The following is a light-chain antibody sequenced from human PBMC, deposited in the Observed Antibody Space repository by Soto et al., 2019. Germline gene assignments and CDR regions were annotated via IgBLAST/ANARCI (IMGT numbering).Light chain of an antibody. CDR1: SSNIGSNT. J-gene: IGLJ1*01. Sequence: QSVLTQPPSASGTPGQRVTISCSGSSSNIGSNTVNWYQQLPGTAPKLLIYNNNQRPSGFPDRFSGSKSGTSASLAISGLQSEDEADYYCAAWDDSLNGRVFGTGTKLTVL. V-gene: IGLV1-44*01. CDR3: AAWDDSLNGRV. CDR2: NNN.